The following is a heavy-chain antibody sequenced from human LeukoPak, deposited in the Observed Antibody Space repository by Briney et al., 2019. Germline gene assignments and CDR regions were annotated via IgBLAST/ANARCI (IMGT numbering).Heavy chain of an antibody. CDR2: IIPIFGTA. J-gene: IGHJ4*02. CDR3: ARGHSSGPGDY. Sequence: SVKVSCKASGGTFSSYAISWVRQAPGQGLEWMGRIIPIFGTANYAQKFQGRVTITTDESTSTAYMELSSLRSEDTAAYYCARGHSSGPGDYWGQGTLVTVSS. CDR1: GGTFSSYA. D-gene: IGHD6-19*01. V-gene: IGHV1-69*05.